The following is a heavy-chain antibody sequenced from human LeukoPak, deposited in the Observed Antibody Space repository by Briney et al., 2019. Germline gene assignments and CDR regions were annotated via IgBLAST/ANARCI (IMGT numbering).Heavy chain of an antibody. J-gene: IGHJ4*02. CDR1: GFTFDDYA. CDR2: ISSSSSYI. CDR3: ARDQGSSGYYYRGPLDY. D-gene: IGHD3-22*01. Sequence: GGSLRLSCVASGFTFDDYAMHWVRQAPGKGLEWVSSISSSSSYIYYADSVKGRFTISRDNAKNSLYLQMNSLRAEDTAVYYCARDQGSSGYYYRGPLDYWGQGTLVTVSS. V-gene: IGHV3-21*01.